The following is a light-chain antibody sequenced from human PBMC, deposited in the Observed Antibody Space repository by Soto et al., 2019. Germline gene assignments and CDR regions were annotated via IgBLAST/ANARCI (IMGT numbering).Light chain of an antibody. J-gene: IGLJ1*01. CDR1: SSDVGDNY. CDR2: EVS. CDR3: SSYTSSSTPYV. V-gene: IGLV2-14*01. Sequence: QSALTQPPSASGSPGQSVTISCTGTSSDVGDNYVSWYQQHLGKAPKLMIYEVSDRPSGISNRFSGSKSGNTASLTISGLQAEDEADYYCSSYTSSSTPYVFGSGTKLTVL.